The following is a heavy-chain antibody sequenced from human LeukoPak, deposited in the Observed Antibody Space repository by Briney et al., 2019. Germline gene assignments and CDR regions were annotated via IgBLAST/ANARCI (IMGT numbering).Heavy chain of an antibody. CDR1: GYSFTDHY. CDR2: INPNSGDT. V-gene: IGHV1-2*02. J-gene: IGHJ6*03. Sequence: ASVKVSCKASGYSFTDHYLHWVRQAPGQGLEWMGWINPNSGDTNYAQKFQGRVTMTRDTSIKTAYMELTTMTSDDTAVYYCARDKGLSGYYYYMDVWGKGTTVTVSS. D-gene: IGHD1-26*01. CDR3: ARDKGLSGYYYYMDV.